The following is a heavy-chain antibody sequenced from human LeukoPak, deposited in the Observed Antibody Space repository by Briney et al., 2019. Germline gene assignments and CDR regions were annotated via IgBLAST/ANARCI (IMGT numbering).Heavy chain of an antibody. Sequence: PSQTLSLTCTVSGGSISSGGYYWSWIRQPPGKGLEWIGYIYHSGSTYYNPSLKSRVTISVDRSKNQFSLKLSSVTAADTAVYYCARGRQLLLGRSCYFDYWGQGTLVTVSS. J-gene: IGHJ4*02. CDR1: GGSISSGGYY. CDR2: IYHSGST. CDR3: ARGRQLLLGRSCYFDY. D-gene: IGHD2-2*01. V-gene: IGHV4-30-2*01.